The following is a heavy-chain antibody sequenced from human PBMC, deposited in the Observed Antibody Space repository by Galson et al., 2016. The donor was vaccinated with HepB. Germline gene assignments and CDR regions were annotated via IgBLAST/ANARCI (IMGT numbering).Heavy chain of an antibody. Sequence: SETLSLTCAVYGGSVTAYTWTWIRQPPGKGLEWIGEIHHTGSTIYNPSLKSRLTMSLDTSNNQLSLSLRSVTAADTAMYYCARPRSGPVGGNYYMDVWGQGTTVTISS. D-gene: IGHD6-19*01. CDR2: IHHTGST. CDR3: ARPRSGPVGGNYYMDV. V-gene: IGHV4-34*01. CDR1: GGSVTAYT. J-gene: IGHJ6*02.